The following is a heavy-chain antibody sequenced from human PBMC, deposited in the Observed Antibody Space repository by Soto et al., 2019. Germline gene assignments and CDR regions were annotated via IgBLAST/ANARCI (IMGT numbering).Heavy chain of an antibody. CDR2: ISYDGSNK. Sequence: PVGSLRLSCAASGFTFSSYAMHWVRQAPGKGLEWVAVISYDGSNKYYADSVKGRFTISRDNSKNTLYLQMNSLRAEDTAVYYCARDLKLEPGHYYYYGMDVWGQGTTVTVSS. V-gene: IGHV3-30-3*01. D-gene: IGHD1-1*01. CDR3: ARDLKLEPGHYYYYGMDV. J-gene: IGHJ6*02. CDR1: GFTFSSYA.